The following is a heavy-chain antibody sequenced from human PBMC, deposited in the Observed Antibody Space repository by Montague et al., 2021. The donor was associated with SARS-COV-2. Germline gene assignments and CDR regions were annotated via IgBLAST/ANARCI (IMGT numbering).Heavy chain of an antibody. CDR3: ARASLVRGVIITRVRYSYYMDV. V-gene: IGHV1-8*01. Sequence: SVKVSCKASGYTFTSYDINWVRQAAGQGLEWVGWMNPNSGNTGYAQKLQGRVTMTRDTSMNTAYMELSSLRSEDTAVYYCARASLVRGVIITRVRYSYYMDVWGKGTTVTVS. J-gene: IGHJ6*03. CDR1: GYTFTSYD. D-gene: IGHD3-10*01. CDR2: MNPNSGNT.